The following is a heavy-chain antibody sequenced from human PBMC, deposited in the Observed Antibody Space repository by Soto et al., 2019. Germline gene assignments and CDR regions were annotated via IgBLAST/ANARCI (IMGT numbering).Heavy chain of an antibody. CDR1: GFTFSIYW. CDR3: ARAEYYDFWSGYPPIYYYYGMDV. J-gene: IGHJ6*02. D-gene: IGHD3-3*01. Sequence: GGSLRLSCAASGFTFSIYWMSWVRHAPGKGLEWVANIKQDGSEKYYVDSVKGRFTISRDNAKNSLYLQMNSLRAEDTAVYYCARAEYYDFWSGYPPIYYYYGMDVWGQGTTVTVSS. V-gene: IGHV3-7*01. CDR2: IKQDGSEK.